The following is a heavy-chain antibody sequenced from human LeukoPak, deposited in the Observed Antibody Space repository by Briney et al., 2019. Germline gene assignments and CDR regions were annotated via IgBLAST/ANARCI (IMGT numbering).Heavy chain of an antibody. J-gene: IGHJ6*03. CDR2: INHSGST. Sequence: SETLSLTCAVYGGSFSGYYWSWIRQPPGKGLEWIGEINHSGSTNYNPSLKSRVTISVDTSKNQFSLKLSSVTAADTGVYYCATKYSSSRGNYYYYYMDVWGKGTTVTVSS. D-gene: IGHD6-6*01. CDR1: GGSFSGYY. CDR3: ATKYSSSRGNYYYYYMDV. V-gene: IGHV4-34*01.